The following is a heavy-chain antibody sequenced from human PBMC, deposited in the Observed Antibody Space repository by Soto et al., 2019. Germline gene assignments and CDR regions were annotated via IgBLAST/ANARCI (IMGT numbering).Heavy chain of an antibody. CDR2: INPYNGNT. J-gene: IGHJ3*02. Sequence: QVQLVQSGAEVKKPGASVKVSCRASGYTFTNYGINWVRQAPGQGLEWMGWINPYNGNTNYAQKFQGRVTMPTDTFTSTVYMELRSLRSDDTAVYYCARRDTFDIWGQGTMVTVSA. CDR3: ARRDTFDI. CDR1: GYTFTNYG. V-gene: IGHV1-18*01.